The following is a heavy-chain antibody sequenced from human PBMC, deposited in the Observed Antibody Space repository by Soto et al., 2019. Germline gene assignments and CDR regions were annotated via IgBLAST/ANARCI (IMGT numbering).Heavy chain of an antibody. Sequence: SETLSLTCTVSGGSISSSSYYWGWIRQPPGKGLEWIGSIYYSGSTYYNPSLKSRVTISVDTSKNQFSLKLSSVTAADTAVYYCARGLKAAGYYYYYGMDVWGQGTTVTVSS. D-gene: IGHD6-13*01. CDR2: IYYSGST. CDR3: ARGLKAAGYYYYYGMDV. J-gene: IGHJ6*02. CDR1: GGSISSSSYY. V-gene: IGHV4-39*01.